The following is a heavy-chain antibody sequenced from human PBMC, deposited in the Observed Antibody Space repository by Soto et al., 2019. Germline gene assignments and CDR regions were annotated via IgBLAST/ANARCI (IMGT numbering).Heavy chain of an antibody. Sequence: EVQLVESGGGSVQPGGSLRLSCAASGFTFSSYSMNWVRQAPGKGLEWVSYISSSSSTIYYADSVKGRFTISRDNAKNSLYLQMNSLRDEDTAVYYCARVFYSVAGTGGLDYWGQGTLVTVSS. CDR3: ARVFYSVAGTGGLDY. D-gene: IGHD6-19*01. CDR2: ISSSSSTI. J-gene: IGHJ4*02. CDR1: GFTFSSYS. V-gene: IGHV3-48*02.